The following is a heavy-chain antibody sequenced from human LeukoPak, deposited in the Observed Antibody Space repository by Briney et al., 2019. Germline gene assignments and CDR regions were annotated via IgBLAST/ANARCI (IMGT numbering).Heavy chain of an antibody. V-gene: IGHV4-61*02. J-gene: IGHJ5*02. D-gene: IGHD3-22*01. CDR1: GGSISSGDYY. CDR3: ASIYYYDSAPFDP. Sequence: SETLSLTCTVSGGSISSGDYYWNWIRQPAGKGLEWIGRIYTSGTTNYNPSLKSLVTISLDTSKTQFSLKLSSVTAADTAVYYCASIYYYDSAPFDPWGQGTLVTVSS. CDR2: IYTSGTT.